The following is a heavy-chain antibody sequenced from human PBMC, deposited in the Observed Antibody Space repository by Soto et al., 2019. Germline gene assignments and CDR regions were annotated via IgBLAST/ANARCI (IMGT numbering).Heavy chain of an antibody. D-gene: IGHD4-17*01. CDR2: MNPNSGNT. V-gene: IGHV1-8*01. CDR1: GYTFTSYD. CDR3: ARGVKYGAYSRWFDP. Sequence: QVQLVQSGAEVKKPGASVKVSCKASGYTFTSYDINWVRQATGQGLEYLGWMNPNSGNTGYVQKFQGRVTMTWDSSINTAYMELSSLRSEDTAVYFCARGVKYGAYSRWFDPWGQGTLVTVSS. J-gene: IGHJ5*02.